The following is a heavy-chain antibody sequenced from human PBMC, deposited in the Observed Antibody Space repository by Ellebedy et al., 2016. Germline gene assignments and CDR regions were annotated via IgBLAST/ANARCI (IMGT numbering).Heavy chain of an antibody. CDR1: GLTFNSAW. Sequence: GGSLRLXCAASGLTFNSAWLTWVRRAPGQGLEWVGRIKSKTDGGTTGYAAPVKGRFTISRDDSKSTLYLQMNSLKTEDTAVYYCSTDLGVWGLDVWGQGTTVTVSS. CDR2: IKSKTDGGTT. J-gene: IGHJ6*02. CDR3: STDLGVWGLDV. V-gene: IGHV3-15*01.